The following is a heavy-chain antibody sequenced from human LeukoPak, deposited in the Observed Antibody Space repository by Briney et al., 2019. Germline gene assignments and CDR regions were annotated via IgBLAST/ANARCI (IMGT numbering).Heavy chain of an antibody. V-gene: IGHV1-2*02. CDR2: ISPDSEFT. J-gene: IGHJ4*02. Sequence: ASVTVSCTASGFTFTGHYIHWVRQAPGQGLEWIGYISPDSEFTSSPQKFQGRVSMTRDTSMSTAYMELSSLTSDDTAMYYCVREGNEVLTKNFDHWGQGALVTVSS. D-gene: IGHD4-23*01. CDR1: GFTFTGHY. CDR3: VREGNEVLTKNFDH.